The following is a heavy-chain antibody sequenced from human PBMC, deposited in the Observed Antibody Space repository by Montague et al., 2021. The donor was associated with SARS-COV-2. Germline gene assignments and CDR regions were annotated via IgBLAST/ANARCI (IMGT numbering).Heavy chain of an antibody. CDR3: ARDSRIVGATGGMDV. CDR1: GFTFSSYW. CDR2: IKPDGGEK. J-gene: IGHJ6*02. Sequence: SLRLSCAASGFTFSSYWMSWVRQTPGKGLEWVANIKPDGGEKRYVDPVKGRFTISRDNAKNSLNLQMDSLRAEDTALYYCARDSRIVGATGGMDVWGQGTTVIVSS. D-gene: IGHD1-26*01. V-gene: IGHV3-7*03.